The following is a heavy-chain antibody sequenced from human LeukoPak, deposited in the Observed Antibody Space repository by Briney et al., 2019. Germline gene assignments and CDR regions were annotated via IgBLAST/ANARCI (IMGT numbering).Heavy chain of an antibody. Sequence: RASVKVSCTASGGTFSSYAISWVRQAPGQGLEWMGRIIPILGIANYAQKFQGRVTITADKSTSTAYMELSSLRSEDTAVYYCARECAPVYYYDSSGSPDAFDIWGQGTMVTVSS. CDR2: IIPILGIA. J-gene: IGHJ3*02. CDR1: GGTFSSYA. CDR3: ARECAPVYYYDSSGSPDAFDI. D-gene: IGHD3-22*01. V-gene: IGHV1-69*04.